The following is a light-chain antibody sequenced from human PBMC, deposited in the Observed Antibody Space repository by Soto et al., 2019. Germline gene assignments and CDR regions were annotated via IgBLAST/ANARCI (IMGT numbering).Light chain of an antibody. J-gene: IGKJ5*01. CDR3: QQSSSSPIT. Sequence: NQLTQSPSSLSASVGDRVTITCRASQSITTYLNWYQQKPGKAPKLLIYAASSLQSGGPSRFSGSGSVTDFTLTISRRQPEDFATYDCQQSSSSPITFGQGTRLEIK. CDR2: AAS. CDR1: QSITTY. V-gene: IGKV1-39*01.